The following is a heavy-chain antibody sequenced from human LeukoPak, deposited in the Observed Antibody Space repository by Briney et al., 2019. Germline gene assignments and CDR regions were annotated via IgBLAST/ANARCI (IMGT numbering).Heavy chain of an antibody. CDR3: ARLSCSSTSCPNFDY. D-gene: IGHD2-2*01. V-gene: IGHV4-4*07. CDR1: GGSISSYY. CDR2: IYTTGIT. Sequence: SETLSLTCTVSGGSISSYYWSWIRQPAGKGLEWIGRIYTTGITNYNPSLKSRVTMSVDTSKNQFSLKLSSVTAADTAVYYCARLSCSSTSCPNFDYWGQGTLVTVSS. J-gene: IGHJ4*02.